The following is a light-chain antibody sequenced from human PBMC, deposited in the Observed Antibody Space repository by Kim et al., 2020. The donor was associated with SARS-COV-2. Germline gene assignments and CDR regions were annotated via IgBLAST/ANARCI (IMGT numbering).Light chain of an antibody. CDR3: QQYGSSRT. CDR1: QSVYSSY. J-gene: IGKJ1*01. CDR2: GAS. Sequence: EVVLTQSPGTLSLSPGERATLSCRASQSVYSSYLAWYQQKPGQAPRLLIYGASSRATGIPVRFSGSGSGTDFTLTISRLEPEDFAVYYCQQYGSSRTFGQGTKVDIK. V-gene: IGKV3-20*01.